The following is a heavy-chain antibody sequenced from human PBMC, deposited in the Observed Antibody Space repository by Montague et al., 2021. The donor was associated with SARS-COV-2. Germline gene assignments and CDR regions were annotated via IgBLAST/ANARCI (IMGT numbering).Heavy chain of an antibody. CDR2: VIYTGNT. CDR1: GADVSRGNYY. Sequence: SETLSLTCSVSGADVSRGNYYWSWLRQPPGRGLEWVGNVIYTGNTXYTPSIKSRVTISVDTFKCIFSLDLTSVTAADTAEYYCARITLCTNVNCLGLFYCDSWGQGALVTVSS. D-gene: IGHD1-1*01. J-gene: IGHJ4*02. V-gene: IGHV4-61*03. CDR3: ARITLCTNVNCLGLFYCDS.